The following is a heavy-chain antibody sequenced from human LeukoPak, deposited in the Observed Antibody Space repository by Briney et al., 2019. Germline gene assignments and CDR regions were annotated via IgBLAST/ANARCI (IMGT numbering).Heavy chain of an antibody. V-gene: IGHV3-21*06. Sequence: PGGSLRLSCAASGFSFSTYSMKWVRQAPGKGLEWVSSIRSSSSDIYYADSVKGRFTISRDNAKNLVYLQMNSLRAEDTAVYYCARRNFDAFDYWGQGTLVTVSS. CDR3: ARRNFDAFDY. CDR1: GFSFSTYS. CDR2: IRSSSSDI. D-gene: IGHD3-9*01. J-gene: IGHJ4*02.